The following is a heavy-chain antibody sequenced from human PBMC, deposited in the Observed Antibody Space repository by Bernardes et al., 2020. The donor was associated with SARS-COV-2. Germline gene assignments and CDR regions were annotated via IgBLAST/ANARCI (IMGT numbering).Heavy chain of an antibody. V-gene: IGHV3-72*01. J-gene: IGHJ4*02. D-gene: IGHD3-22*01. Sequence: GGSLRLSCAASGFTFSDYYIDWVRQAPGKGLEWVGRIRNKDKGYTTDYAASVRGSFTISRDDSRNSVYLEINSLKTEDAAVYYCTRYDGKDGYIYWGQGALGNVSS. CDR1: GFTFSDYY. CDR2: IRNKDKGYTT. CDR3: TRYDGKDGYIY.